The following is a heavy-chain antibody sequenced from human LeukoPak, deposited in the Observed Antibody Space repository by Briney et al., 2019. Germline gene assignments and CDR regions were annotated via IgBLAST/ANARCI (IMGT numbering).Heavy chain of an antibody. Sequence: GGSLRLSCAASGFTVSSNYMSWVRQAPGKGLEWVSVIYSGGSTYYADSVKGRFTISRDNSKNTLYLQMNSLRAEDTAVYYCARGSYSSGWTDFDYWGQGTLVTVS. V-gene: IGHV3-53*01. CDR2: IYSGGST. D-gene: IGHD6-19*01. CDR3: ARGSYSSGWTDFDY. CDR1: GFTVSSNY. J-gene: IGHJ4*02.